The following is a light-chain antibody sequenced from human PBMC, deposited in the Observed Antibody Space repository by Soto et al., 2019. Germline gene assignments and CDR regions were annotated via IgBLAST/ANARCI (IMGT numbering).Light chain of an antibody. J-gene: IGKJ1*01. CDR2: AAS. CDR1: QSVTANY. CDR3: LQYGVPLWT. V-gene: IGKV3-20*01. Sequence: EIALTPSAGALSLTQGERATLSCRASQSVTANYLAWYQQKPGQAPRLLIYAASIGATGVPDRFSGSGSGTDFTLTISRLEPEDFAVYYCLQYGVPLWTFGQGTKV.